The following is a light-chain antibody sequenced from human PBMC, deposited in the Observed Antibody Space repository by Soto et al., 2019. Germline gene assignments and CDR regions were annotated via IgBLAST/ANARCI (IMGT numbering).Light chain of an antibody. Sequence: AIRMTQSPSSLSASTGDRVTITCRASQGISSYLAWYQQKPGKAPKLLIYAASTLQSGVPSRFSGSGSGTDFTITISCLQSEDFATYCCQQYYSYPPTFGPGTKVDIK. CDR2: AAS. J-gene: IGKJ3*01. V-gene: IGKV1-8*01. CDR3: QQYYSYPPT. CDR1: QGISSY.